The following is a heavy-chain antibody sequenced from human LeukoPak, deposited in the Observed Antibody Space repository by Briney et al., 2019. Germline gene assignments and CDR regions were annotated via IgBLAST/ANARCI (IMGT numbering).Heavy chain of an antibody. CDR2: IKRDGSEK. CDR3: ARDLDSSSWPSFDY. D-gene: IGHD6-13*01. CDR1: GFTFSSYW. Sequence: GGSLRLSCAASGFTFSSYWMSWVRQAPGKGLEWVANIKRDGSEKYYVDSVKGRFTISRDNAKNSLYLQMNSLRAEDTAVYYCARDLDSSSWPSFDYWGQGTLVTVSS. V-gene: IGHV3-7*01. J-gene: IGHJ4*02.